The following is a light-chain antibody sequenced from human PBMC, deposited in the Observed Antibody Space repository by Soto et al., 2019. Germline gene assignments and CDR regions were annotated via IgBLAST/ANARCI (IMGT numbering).Light chain of an antibody. J-gene: IGKJ1*01. V-gene: IGKV1-5*01. Sequence: DIQMTQSPSSLSASVGDRVTITCRASQSISYNLNWYQQKPGKAPKLLIYHASNLQSGVPSRFSGSGSGTEFTLTISSLQPDDFATYYCQQYNSYSFGQGTKVDIK. CDR2: HAS. CDR3: QQYNSYS. CDR1: QSISYN.